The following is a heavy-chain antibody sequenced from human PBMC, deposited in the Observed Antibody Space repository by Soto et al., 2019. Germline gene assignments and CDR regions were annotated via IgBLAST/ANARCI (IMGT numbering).Heavy chain of an antibody. D-gene: IGHD2-21*01. V-gene: IGHV3-74*01. CDR2: INSDGIST. J-gene: IGHJ5*02. CDR3: AHISGP. CDR1: EFTFSSYW. Sequence: WALRLSYAATEFTFSSYWIHWLRQPPGKGLVWVSRINSDGISTSYADSVKSRFTISRDTAKNTLYLQMNSLRDEDTGVYYCAHISGPWGQGTLVTVFS.